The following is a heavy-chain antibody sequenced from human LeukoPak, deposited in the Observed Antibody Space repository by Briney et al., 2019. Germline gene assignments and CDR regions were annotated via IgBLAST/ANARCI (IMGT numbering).Heavy chain of an antibody. CDR1: GYIFTNYH. Sequence: ASVKVSCKASGYIFTNYHIHWVRQAPGQGLEWMGLINHSGGGTGYAQKFQGRVTMTRDTSTSTVYMELSSLGSDDTAVYYCARGLGYCTAGSCYPFHWGQGSLVTVSS. CDR3: ARGLGYCTAGSCYPFH. CDR2: INHSGGGT. V-gene: IGHV1-46*01. J-gene: IGHJ4*02. D-gene: IGHD2-15*01.